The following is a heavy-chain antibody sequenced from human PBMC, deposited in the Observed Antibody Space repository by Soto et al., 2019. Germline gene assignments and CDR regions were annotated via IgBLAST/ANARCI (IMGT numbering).Heavy chain of an antibody. Sequence: VQLVASGGGVVQPGRSLRLSCAASGFTFSSYGMHWVRQAPGKGLEWVAVISYDGSNKYYADSVKGRFTISRDNSKNTLYLQMNSLRAEDTAVYYCAKASSYYDILTGYDYWGQGTLVTVSS. CDR3: AKASSYYDILTGYDY. CDR2: ISYDGSNK. D-gene: IGHD3-9*01. V-gene: IGHV3-30*18. J-gene: IGHJ4*02. CDR1: GFTFSSYG.